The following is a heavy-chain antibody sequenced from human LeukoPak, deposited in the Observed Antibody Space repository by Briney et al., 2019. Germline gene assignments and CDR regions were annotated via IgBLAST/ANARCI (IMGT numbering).Heavy chain of an antibody. D-gene: IGHD3-22*01. CDR1: GGSISSGDYY. J-gene: IGHJ4*02. Sequence: SETLSLTCTVSGGSISSGDYYWSWIRQPPGKGLEWIGYIYYSGSTYYNPSLKSRVTISVDTSKNQFSLKLSSVTAADTAVYYCARLILCDSSGSQYYFDYWGQGTLVTVAS. V-gene: IGHV4-30-4*08. CDR2: IYYSGST. CDR3: ARLILCDSSGSQYYFDY.